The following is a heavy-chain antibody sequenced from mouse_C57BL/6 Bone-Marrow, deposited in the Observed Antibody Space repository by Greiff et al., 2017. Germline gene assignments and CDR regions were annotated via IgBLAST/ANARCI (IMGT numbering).Heavy chain of an antibody. V-gene: IGHV1-69*01. CDR1: GYTFTSYW. CDR2: IDPSDSYT. CDR3: ARDGYYSYYAMDY. Sequence: VKLQQPGAELVMPGASVKLSCKASGYTFTSYWMHWVKQRPGQGLEWIGEIDPSDSYTNYNQKFKGKSTLTVDKSSSTAYMQLSSLTSEDSAVYYCARDGYYSYYAMDYWGQGTSVTVSS. D-gene: IGHD2-3*01. J-gene: IGHJ4*01.